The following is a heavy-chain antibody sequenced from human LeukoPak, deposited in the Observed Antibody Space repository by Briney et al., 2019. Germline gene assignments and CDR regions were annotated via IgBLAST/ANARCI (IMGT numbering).Heavy chain of an antibody. J-gene: IGHJ3*01. CDR3: ARRTLHRQAYNALDL. D-gene: IGHD1-1*01. Sequence: GESLKISCQGSGYDFTNYWIAWVRQVPGKGLECLGIIYPGDSDTTYTPSFRGQVTMSVDKSVNTAYLQWRSLRATDSGIYYCARRTLHRQAYNALDLWGPGTLVLVSS. CDR1: GYDFTNYW. CDR2: IYPGDSDT. V-gene: IGHV5-51*01.